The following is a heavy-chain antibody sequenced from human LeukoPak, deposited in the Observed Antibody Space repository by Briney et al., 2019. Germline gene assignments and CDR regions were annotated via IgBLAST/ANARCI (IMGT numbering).Heavy chain of an antibody. V-gene: IGHV1-18*01. CDR1: GYTFTSYG. J-gene: IGHJ4*02. Sequence: ASVKVSCTASGYTFTSYGISWVRRAPGQGVEWMGWIGAYNGNRNYAQKLQGRVTMTTDTSTSTSYMELRSLRSHDTAVYYRARAPGGDFWSGYYGYFDYWGQGTLVTVSS. CDR2: IGAYNGNR. CDR3: ARAPGGDFWSGYYGYFDY. D-gene: IGHD3-3*01.